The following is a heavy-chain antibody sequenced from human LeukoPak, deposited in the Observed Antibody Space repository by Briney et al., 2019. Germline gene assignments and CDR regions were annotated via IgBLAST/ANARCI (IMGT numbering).Heavy chain of an antibody. CDR2: IIPILGTA. Sequence: SVKVSCKASGGTFSSYAISWVRQAPGQGLEWMGGIIPILGTANYAQKFQGRVTITADESTSTAYMELSSLRSEDTAVYYCARGGNYYDSSGYYLSGNCWGQGTLVTVSS. V-gene: IGHV1-69*13. J-gene: IGHJ4*02. D-gene: IGHD3-22*01. CDR3: ARGGNYYDSSGYYLSGNC. CDR1: GGTFSSYA.